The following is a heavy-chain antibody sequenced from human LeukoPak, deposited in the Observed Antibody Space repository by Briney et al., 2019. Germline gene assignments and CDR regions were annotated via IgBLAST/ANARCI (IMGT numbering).Heavy chain of an antibody. D-gene: IGHD3-22*01. V-gene: IGHV5-51*01. CDR2: IFPSDSDT. Sequence: GESLQISCKGSGYIFTSNWIGWVRQMPEKGLEWMGSIFPSDSDTKYSPSFQGQVTISVDKSINTAYLQWSSLKAADTGMYYCARLDTSGYKFWGQGTLVAVSS. CDR3: ARLDTSGYKF. CDR1: GYIFTSNW. J-gene: IGHJ4*02.